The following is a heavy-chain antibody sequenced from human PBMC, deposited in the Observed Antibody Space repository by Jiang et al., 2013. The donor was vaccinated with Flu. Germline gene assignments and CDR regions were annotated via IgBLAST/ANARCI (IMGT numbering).Heavy chain of an antibody. CDR1: GFTFSSYS. Sequence: VQLLESGGGLVKPGGSLRLSCAASGFTFSSYSMNWVRQAPGKGLEWVSSISSSSSYIYYADSVKGRFTISRDNAKNSLYLQMNSLRAEDTAVYYCARDFTVTTPTGAFDIWGQGTMVTVSS. V-gene: IGHV3-21*01. CDR2: ISSSSSYI. CDR3: ARDFTVTTPTGAFDI. J-gene: IGHJ3*02. D-gene: IGHD4-17*01.